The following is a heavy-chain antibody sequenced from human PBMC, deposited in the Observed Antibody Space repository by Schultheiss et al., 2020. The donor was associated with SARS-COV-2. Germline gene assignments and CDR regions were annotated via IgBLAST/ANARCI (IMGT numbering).Heavy chain of an antibody. CDR2: INHSGST. V-gene: IGHV4-34*01. D-gene: IGHD3-10*01. CDR1: GGSISSYY. CDR3: ARGPSLLFDY. J-gene: IGHJ4*02. Sequence: SETLSLTCTVSGGSISSYYWSWIRQPPGKGLEWIGEINHSGSTNYNPSLKSRVTISVDTSKNQFSLKLSPVTAADTAVYYCARGPSLLFDYWGQGTLVTVSS.